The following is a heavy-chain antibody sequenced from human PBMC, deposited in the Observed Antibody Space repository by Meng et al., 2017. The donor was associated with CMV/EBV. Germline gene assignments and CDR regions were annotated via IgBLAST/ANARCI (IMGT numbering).Heavy chain of an antibody. CDR1: GFTVSSNY. J-gene: IGHJ4*02. V-gene: IGHV3-53*01. Sequence: GGSLRLSCAASGFTVSSNYMSWVRQAPGKGLEWVSVIYSGGSTYYADSVKGRFTISRDNAKNSLYLQMNSLRAEDTAVYYCASLYGLYTAAHKRVHDYWGQGTLVTVSS. CDR2: IYSGGST. CDR3: ASLYGLYTAAHKRVHDY. D-gene: IGHD2-8*01.